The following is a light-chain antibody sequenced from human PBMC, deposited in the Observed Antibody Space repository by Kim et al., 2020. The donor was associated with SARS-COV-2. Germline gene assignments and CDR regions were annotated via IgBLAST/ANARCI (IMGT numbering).Light chain of an antibody. Sequence: DIVMTQSPDSLAVSLGERATINCKSSQSVFYSSNSKNYLAWYQQKAGQPPKLLIYWASTRESGVPDRFSGSGSGTDFTLTINSLQAEDVAVYYCQQYYSSLSFGQGTKVDIK. CDR3: QQYYSSLS. V-gene: IGKV4-1*01. J-gene: IGKJ1*01. CDR2: WAS. CDR1: QSVFYSSNSKNY.